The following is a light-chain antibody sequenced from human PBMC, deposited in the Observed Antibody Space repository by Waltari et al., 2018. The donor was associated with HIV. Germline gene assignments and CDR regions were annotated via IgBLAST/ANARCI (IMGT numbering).Light chain of an antibody. CDR1: QAIGSY. J-gene: IGKJ1*01. Sequence: DIQMTQSPPSLSASVGDPVTITCRASQAIGSYLAWYQHKPGSPPTLLIYAASTLHSGVPSRFSGSGSETNFSLVISALQPEDAATYYCQKYNNVPQVFGQGTKVEV. CDR3: QKYNNVPQV. CDR2: AAS. V-gene: IGKV1-27*01.